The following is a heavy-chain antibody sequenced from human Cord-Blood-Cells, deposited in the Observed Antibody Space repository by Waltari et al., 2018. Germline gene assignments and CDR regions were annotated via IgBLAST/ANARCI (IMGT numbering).Heavy chain of an antibody. Sequence: QVQLVQSGAEVKKPGASVKVSCKASGYTFTSYAMHWVGQAPGQRLEWMGWSNACNGNTKYSQKFQGRVTITRDTSASTAYMELSSLRSEDTAVYYCARDRGRGYDFWSGYFWGQGTLVTVSS. J-gene: IGHJ4*02. CDR1: GYTFTSYA. CDR2: SNACNGNT. D-gene: IGHD3-3*01. CDR3: ARDRGRGYDFWSGYF. V-gene: IGHV1-3*01.